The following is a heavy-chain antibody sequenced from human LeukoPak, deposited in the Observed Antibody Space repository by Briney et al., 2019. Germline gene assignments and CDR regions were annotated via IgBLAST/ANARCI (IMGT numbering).Heavy chain of an antibody. D-gene: IGHD7-27*01. CDR1: GGTYSSYT. V-gene: IGHV1-69*02. CDR2: IIPILGIA. Sequence: SVKVSCKASGGTYSSYTISWVRQAPGQGLEWMGRIIPILGIANYAQKFQGRVTITADKSTSTAYMELSSLRSEDTAVYYCARASNWGSFDYWGQGTLVTVSS. CDR3: ARASNWGSFDY. J-gene: IGHJ4*02.